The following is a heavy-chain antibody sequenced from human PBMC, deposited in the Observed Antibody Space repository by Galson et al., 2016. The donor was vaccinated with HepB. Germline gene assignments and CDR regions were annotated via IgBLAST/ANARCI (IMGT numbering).Heavy chain of an antibody. Sequence: SLRLSCAASGFTVSSKYMSWVRQAPGKGLEWVSVIHTGGSTYYADSVKGRFTISRDNSKNTLYLQMNSLRAEDTAVYNCALGTGIGWYGADWGQGTLVTVSS. V-gene: IGHV3-53*01. J-gene: IGHJ4*02. D-gene: IGHD6-19*01. CDR3: ALGTGIGWYGAD. CDR2: IHTGGST. CDR1: GFTVSSKY.